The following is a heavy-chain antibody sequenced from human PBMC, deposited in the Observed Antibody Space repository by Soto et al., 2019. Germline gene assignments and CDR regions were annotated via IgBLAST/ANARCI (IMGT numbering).Heavy chain of an antibody. CDR2: ISRSGSTI. CDR1: GITFSSYE. D-gene: IGHD3-3*01. J-gene: IGHJ6*02. CDR3: ARGSKTYDFWSGYYSTHYGMDV. Sequence: PGWSLILYCAASGITFSSYEMNWVRQAPGQWLEWVPYISRSGSTIYYADSVKFRFTISRDNAEKSLYLQMNSLRAEDTAVYYCARGSKTYDFWSGYYSTHYGMDVWGQGITVTVSS. V-gene: IGHV3-48*03.